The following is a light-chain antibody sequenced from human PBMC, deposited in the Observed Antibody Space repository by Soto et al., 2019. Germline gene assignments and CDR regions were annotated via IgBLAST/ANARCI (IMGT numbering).Light chain of an antibody. J-gene: IGKJ1*01. V-gene: IGKV1-17*01. CDR2: AAS. Sequence: DIQMTQSPSSLSASVGDRVTITCRASQGIRNALGWYQQKPGKAPKRLIYAASSLHSGVPSRFSGSGAGTEFTLTISSLQPEDFASYYWLHPNSFPPACTVGQGTKVEIK. CDR1: QGIRNA. CDR3: LHPNSFPPACT.